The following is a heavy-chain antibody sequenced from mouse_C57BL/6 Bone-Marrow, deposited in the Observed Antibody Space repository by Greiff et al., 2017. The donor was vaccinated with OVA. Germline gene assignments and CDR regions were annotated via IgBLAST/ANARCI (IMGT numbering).Heavy chain of an antibody. Sequence: QVTLKECGPGILQPSQTLSLSCSFSGFSLSTFGMGVGWIRQPSGKGLEWLAHIWWDDDKYYNPALKSRLTISKDTSKNQGVLKSAKVDTADTATYGCARIHYSDWYFDVWGTGTTVTVSS. V-gene: IGHV8-8*01. CDR1: GFSLSTFGMG. CDR2: IWWDDDK. J-gene: IGHJ1*03. D-gene: IGHD2-12*01. CDR3: ARIHYSDWYFDV.